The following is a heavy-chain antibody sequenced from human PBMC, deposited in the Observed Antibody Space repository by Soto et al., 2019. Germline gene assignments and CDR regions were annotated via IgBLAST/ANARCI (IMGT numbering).Heavy chain of an antibody. CDR2: IIPIFGTA. V-gene: IGHV1-69*06. CDR1: GGTFSSYA. Sequence: QVQLVQSGAEVKKPGSSVKVSCKASGGTFSSYAISWVRQAPGQGLEWMGGIIPIFGTANYAQKFQGRVTITADKSTSTAYMELCSLRSEDTAVYYCARARAPYSSSWYAYLAYWGQGTLVTVSS. D-gene: IGHD6-13*01. CDR3: ARARAPYSSSWYAYLAY. J-gene: IGHJ4*02.